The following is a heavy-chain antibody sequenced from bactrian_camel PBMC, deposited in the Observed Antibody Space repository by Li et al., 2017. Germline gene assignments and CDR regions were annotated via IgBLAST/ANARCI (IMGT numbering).Heavy chain of an antibody. J-gene: IGHJ4*01. CDR1: ESTYRSIC. D-gene: IGHD3*01. Sequence: QLVESGGGSVQAGGSLTLSCTASESTYRSICMAWFRQVPGSQRETVATVDSNGVTKVAGSVKGRFTLSKDNAKNTLYLRMDNLKPEDTALYTCAAEDQAPWDMGWICDYNSWGQGTQVTVSS. CDR3: AAEDQAPWDMGWICDYNS. V-gene: IGHV3S53*01. CDR2: VDSNGVT.